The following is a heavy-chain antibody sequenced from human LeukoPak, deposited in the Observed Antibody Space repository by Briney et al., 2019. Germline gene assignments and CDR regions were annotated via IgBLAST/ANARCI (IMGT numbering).Heavy chain of an antibody. CDR1: GYNFAGAG. V-gene: IGHV1-18*01. D-gene: IGHD2-15*01. CDR3: ATHCSGDSCYGSDGP. J-gene: IGHJ5*02. CDR2: ISAYNSDA. Sequence: GGSVKVSCKASGYNFAGAGISWVRQAPGQGLEWMGWISAYNSDANYEQQFHGRVTMTTDTPTSTAYMELRSLRSDDTAVYYCATHCSGDSCYGSDGPWGQGTLVTVSS.